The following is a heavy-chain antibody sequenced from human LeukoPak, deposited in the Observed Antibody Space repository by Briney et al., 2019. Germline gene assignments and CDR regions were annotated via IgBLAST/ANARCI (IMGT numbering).Heavy chain of an antibody. Sequence: PGGSLRLSCAVSGFSFDDYGMTWVRQGPRKGLEWVSSINWNGDSPRYADSVKGRFTISRDNAKDSLYLQMSSLRDDDTALYYCLRGGVAASGDYWGQGTLVTVSS. D-gene: IGHD3-10*01. CDR1: GFSFDDYG. CDR2: INWNGDSP. CDR3: LRGGVAASGDY. J-gene: IGHJ4*02. V-gene: IGHV3-20*04.